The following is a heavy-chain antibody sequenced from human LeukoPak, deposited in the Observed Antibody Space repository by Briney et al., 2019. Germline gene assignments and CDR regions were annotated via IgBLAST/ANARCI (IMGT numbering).Heavy chain of an antibody. CDR1: GGTFSSYA. Sequence: SVKVSCKASGGTFSSYAISWVRQGPGQGLEWMGGIIPIFGTANYAQKFQGRVTITADKSTSTAYMELSSLRSEDTAVYYCASQVAGTGDAFDIWGQGTMVTVSS. V-gene: IGHV1-69*06. CDR3: ASQVAGTGDAFDI. CDR2: IIPIFGTA. D-gene: IGHD6-19*01. J-gene: IGHJ3*02.